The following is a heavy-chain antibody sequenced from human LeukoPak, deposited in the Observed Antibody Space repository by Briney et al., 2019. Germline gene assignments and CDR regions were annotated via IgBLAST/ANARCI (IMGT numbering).Heavy chain of an antibody. CDR2: SYTSGST. Sequence: SETLALTCTVSGGSKSSYYWSWIRQPPGKGLEWIGYSYTSGSTNYNPSLKSRVTISVDTSKNQFSLKLSSVTAADTAVYYCARHNPPYYDFWSGYSYSNWFDPWGQGTLVTVSS. CDR3: ARHNPPYYDFWSGYSYSNWFDP. CDR1: GGSKSSYY. D-gene: IGHD3-3*01. V-gene: IGHV4-4*09. J-gene: IGHJ5*02.